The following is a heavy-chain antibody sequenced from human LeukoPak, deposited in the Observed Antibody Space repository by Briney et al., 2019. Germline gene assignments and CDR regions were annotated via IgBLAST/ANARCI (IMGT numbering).Heavy chain of an antibody. CDR3: ARAWSGYGYRPDAFDI. Sequence: PGGSLRLSCAASGFTFSSYAMSWVRQAPGKGLEWVANIKQDGSEKYYVDSVKGRFTISRDNAKNSLYLQMNSLRAEDTAVYYCARAWSGYGYRPDAFDIWGQGTMVTVPS. CDR1: GFTFSSYA. J-gene: IGHJ3*02. V-gene: IGHV3-7*01. CDR2: IKQDGSEK. D-gene: IGHD5-18*01.